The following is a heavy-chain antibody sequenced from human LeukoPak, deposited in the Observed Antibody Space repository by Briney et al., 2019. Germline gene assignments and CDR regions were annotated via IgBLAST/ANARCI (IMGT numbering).Heavy chain of an antibody. CDR2: IYYSGST. J-gene: IGHJ6*02. D-gene: IGHD3-10*01. V-gene: IGHV4-61*03. CDR1: GSSISSGYY. Sequence: PSETLSLTCSVSGSSISSGYYWGWIRQSPGKGLEWIGYIYYSGSTHYNPSLNSRVTISMDTSKNHFSLKLSSVTAADTAIYYCARTSRHFYGSGSNLTPWPADMDVWGQGTKVTVSS. CDR3: ARTSRHFYGSGSNLTPWPADMDV.